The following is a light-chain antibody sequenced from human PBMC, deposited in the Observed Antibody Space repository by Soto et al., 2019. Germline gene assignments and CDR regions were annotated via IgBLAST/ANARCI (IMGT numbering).Light chain of an antibody. Sequence: IVMTQSPATLPVSPGERATLSCRATQRVSTNLAWYQQKPGQAPRLLIYAASSRATGVPARFSGSGSGTEFTLNIRSLQSEDFALYYCQQYNNWPYTFGQGTRLEVK. CDR1: QRVSTN. CDR2: AAS. CDR3: QQYNNWPYT. V-gene: IGKV3-15*01. J-gene: IGKJ2*01.